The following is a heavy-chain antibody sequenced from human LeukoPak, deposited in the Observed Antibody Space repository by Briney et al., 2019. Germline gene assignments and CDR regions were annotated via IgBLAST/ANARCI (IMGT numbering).Heavy chain of an antibody. Sequence: PGGSLRLSCAASGFTASSNYMSWVRQAPGKGLEWVSVIYSGGSTYYADSVKGRFTISRDNSKNTLYLQMNSLRAEDTAVYYCARAGLTKTGYWGQGTLVTVSS. CDR1: GFTASSNY. CDR3: ARAGLTKTGY. CDR2: IYSGGST. D-gene: IGHD3/OR15-3a*01. J-gene: IGHJ4*02. V-gene: IGHV3-66*01.